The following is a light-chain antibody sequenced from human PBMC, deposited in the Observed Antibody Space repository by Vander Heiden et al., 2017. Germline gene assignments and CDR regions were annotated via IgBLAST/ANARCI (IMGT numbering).Light chain of an antibody. Sequence: EIVLTQSPGTLSLSPGERASLSCRASQSLSSDSLAWYQHKPGQAPRLLMYDAPRRATGIPDRFSGSGSETDFTLTITRVEPEDFAVYYCQQYGRSPITFGQGTRLCIK. CDR2: DAP. V-gene: IGKV3-20*01. CDR3: QQYGRSPIT. CDR1: QSLSSDS. J-gene: IGKJ5*01.